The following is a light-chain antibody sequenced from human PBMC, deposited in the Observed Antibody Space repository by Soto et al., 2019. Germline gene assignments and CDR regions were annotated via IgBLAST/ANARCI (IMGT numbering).Light chain of an antibody. CDR1: SSNIGAGYD. J-gene: IGLJ2*01. CDR2: GNS. V-gene: IGLV1-40*01. Sequence: QSVVTQPPSVSGAPGQRVTISCTGSSSNIGAGYDVHWYQQLPGTAPKLLIYGNSNRPSGVPDRFSGSKSGTSASLAITGLQAEDEADYYCQSYDSSLSGYVCGGGTQLTVL. CDR3: QSYDSSLSGYV.